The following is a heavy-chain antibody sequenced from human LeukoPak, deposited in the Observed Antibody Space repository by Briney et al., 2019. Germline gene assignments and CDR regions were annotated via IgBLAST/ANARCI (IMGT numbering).Heavy chain of an antibody. J-gene: IGHJ4*02. D-gene: IGHD3-22*01. V-gene: IGHV4-59*08. CDR2: IYYSGST. CDR1: GGSISSYY. CDR3: ARHYDSSAYWYYFDY. Sequence: SETLSLTCTVSGGSISSYYWSWIRQPPGKGLEWIGYIYYSGSTNYNPSLKSRVTISVDTSKNQFSLKLSSVTAADTAVYYCARHYDSSAYWYYFDYWGQRTLVTVSS.